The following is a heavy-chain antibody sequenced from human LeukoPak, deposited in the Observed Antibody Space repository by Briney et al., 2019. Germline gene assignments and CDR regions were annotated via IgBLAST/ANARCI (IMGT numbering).Heavy chain of an antibody. CDR2: ISSSSSYI. Sequence: GSLRLSCAASGFPFSSYSVNWVRQAPGKGLEWVSSISSSSSYIYYADSVKGRFTISRHNAKNSLYLKMNSLRAEDTAVYYCARDYYDSSGYYLGWFDPWGQGTLVTVSS. CDR3: ARDYYDSSGYYLGWFDP. V-gene: IGHV3-21*01. J-gene: IGHJ5*02. CDR1: GFPFSSYS. D-gene: IGHD3-22*01.